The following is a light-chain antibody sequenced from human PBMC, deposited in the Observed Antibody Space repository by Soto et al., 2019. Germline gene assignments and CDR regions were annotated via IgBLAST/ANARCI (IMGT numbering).Light chain of an antibody. J-gene: IGLJ1*01. Sequence: QSALTQPRSVSGSPGQSVTISCTGTSSDVGGYNYVSWYQQHPGKAPKLMIYDVSKRPSGVPDRFSGSKSGNTASLTISGLQAEDEADYYSCSYAGSDYVFGTGTKLTVL. CDR3: CSYAGSDYV. CDR2: DVS. V-gene: IGLV2-11*01. CDR1: SSDVGGYNY.